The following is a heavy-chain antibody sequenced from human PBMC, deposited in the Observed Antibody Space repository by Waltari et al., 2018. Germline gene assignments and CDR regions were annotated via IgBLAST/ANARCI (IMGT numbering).Heavy chain of an antibody. Sequence: QVQLVQSGAEVKKPGASVKVSCKASGYTFTSYYLHWVRQAPGQGLEWMGIINPRGGSTSYAQKFQGRVTMTRDTSTSTVYMELSSLRSEDTAVYYCARDIWVVQGVQDYWGQGTLVTVSS. J-gene: IGHJ4*02. D-gene: IGHD3-10*01. V-gene: IGHV1-46*01. CDR1: GYTFTSYY. CDR2: INPRGGST. CDR3: ARDIWVVQGVQDY.